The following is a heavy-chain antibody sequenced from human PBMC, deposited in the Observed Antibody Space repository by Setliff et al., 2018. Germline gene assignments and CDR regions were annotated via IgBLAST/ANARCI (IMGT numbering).Heavy chain of an antibody. Sequence: GESLKISCKGSGYNFASYWIAWVRQMPGKGLEWMWIIYPDDSDTRYSPSFQGQVTISADKSVSTAYLQWSSLKASDTAIYYCARHRGRAAAGTCFDIWGQGTLVTVS. V-gene: IGHV5-51*01. CDR1: GYNFASYW. CDR2: IYPDDSDT. CDR3: ARHRGRAAAGTCFDI. D-gene: IGHD6-13*01. J-gene: IGHJ4*02.